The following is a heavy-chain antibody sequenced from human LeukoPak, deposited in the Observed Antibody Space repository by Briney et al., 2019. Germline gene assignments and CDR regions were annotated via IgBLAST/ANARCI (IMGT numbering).Heavy chain of an antibody. V-gene: IGHV1-18*01. D-gene: IGHD6-13*01. CDR2: ISAYKGNT. CDR1: GYTFTIYG. J-gene: IGHJ5*02. Sequence: AAVKVSFKASGYTFTIYGISWVRQAPGQGGEGMGWISAYKGNTNYAQKLQGRVTMTTDTSTSTAYMELRSLRSDDTAVYYCARVHSSSWYDWFDPWGQGTLVTVSS. CDR3: ARVHSSSWYDWFDP.